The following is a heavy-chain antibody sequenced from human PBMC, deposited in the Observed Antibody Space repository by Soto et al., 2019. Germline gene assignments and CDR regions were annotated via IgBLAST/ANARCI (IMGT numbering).Heavy chain of an antibody. D-gene: IGHD3-10*01. CDR1: GVTFSSYS. V-gene: IGHV3-21*01. CDR2: ISSSSRYL. CDR3: ARDRYYGSGSYQPAYYYGMDG. J-gene: IGHJ6*02. Sequence: EVQLVESGGGLVKPGGSLRLSCAASGVTFSSYSMNWFRQAPGNGLEWVSSISSSSRYLYYADSVKSRFTIARDNAENSLHLQMNSLRADDTAVYYCARDRYYGSGSYQPAYYYGMDGWGQGTTVTVSS.